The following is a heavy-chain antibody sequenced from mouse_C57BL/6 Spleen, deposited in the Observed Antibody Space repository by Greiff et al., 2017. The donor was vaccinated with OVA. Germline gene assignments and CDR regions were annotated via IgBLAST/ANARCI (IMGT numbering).Heavy chain of an antibody. CDR1: GFSLTSYG. D-gene: IGHD4-1*01. J-gene: IGHJ3*01. Sequence: VQLQQSGPGLVQPSQSLSITCTVSGFSLTSYGVHWVRQSPGKGLEWLGVIWSGGGTDYNAAFISRLSISKDNSKSQVFFKMNSLQADDTAIYYCTRKERTGPFAYWGQGTLVTVSA. CDR2: IWSGGGT. CDR3: TRKERTGPFAY. V-gene: IGHV2-2*01.